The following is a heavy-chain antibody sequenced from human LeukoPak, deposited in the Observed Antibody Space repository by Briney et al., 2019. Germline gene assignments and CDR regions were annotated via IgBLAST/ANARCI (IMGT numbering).Heavy chain of an antibody. V-gene: IGHV3-30*04. CDR1: GFTFSSYA. CDR2: ISYDGSNK. D-gene: IGHD3-16*02. J-gene: IGHJ3*02. CDR3: ALSPGIVSAAFDI. Sequence: HTGGSLRLSCAASGFTFSSYAMHWVRQAPGKGLEWVAVISYDGSNKYYAESVKGRFTISRDNSKNTLYLQMNSLRAEDTAVYYCALSPGIVSAAFDIWGQGTMVTVSS.